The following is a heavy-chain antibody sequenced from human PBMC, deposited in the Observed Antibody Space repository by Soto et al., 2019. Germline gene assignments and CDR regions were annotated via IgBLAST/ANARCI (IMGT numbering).Heavy chain of an antibody. J-gene: IGHJ4*02. V-gene: IGHV1-3*04. CDR1: GYAFTSYL. Sequence: GASVKVSCKPSGYAFTSYLLYWVRQAPGQRLEWMGWINTGNGNTKYSQKFQGRVTITRDTSASTAYMELSSLTSEVTAVYYCASGNCGYICYHDYWGQGTLVTVSS. CDR2: INTGNGNT. D-gene: IGHD5-12*01. CDR3: ASGNCGYICYHDY.